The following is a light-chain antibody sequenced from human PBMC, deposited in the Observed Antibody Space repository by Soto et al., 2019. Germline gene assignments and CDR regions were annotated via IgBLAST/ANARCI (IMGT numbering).Light chain of an antibody. CDR2: DVN. J-gene: IGLJ1*01. V-gene: IGLV2-8*01. CDR3: SSYAGSSIV. Sequence: QSALTQPPSASGSPGQSVTISCTGTSSDVGGYNYVSWYQQHPGKAPKLMMFDVNNRPSGVPDRFSGSKSGNTASLTVSGLQAEDEADYYCSSYAGSSIVFGTGTKVIVL. CDR1: SSDVGGYNY.